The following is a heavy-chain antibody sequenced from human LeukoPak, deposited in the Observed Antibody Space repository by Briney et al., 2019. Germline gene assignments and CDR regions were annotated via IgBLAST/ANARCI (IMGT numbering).Heavy chain of an antibody. J-gene: IGHJ4*02. Sequence: SETLSLTCAVSGHSISSCDYYWSWIRQHPGKSLEWIGYIYNSGSTYYNPSLKSRVTISVDTSKNQFSLKLSSVTAADTAVYYCARSYIGFDYWGQGTLVTVSS. D-gene: IGHD2-15*01. V-gene: IGHV4-31*11. CDR2: IYNSGST. CDR1: GHSISSCDYY. CDR3: ARSYIGFDY.